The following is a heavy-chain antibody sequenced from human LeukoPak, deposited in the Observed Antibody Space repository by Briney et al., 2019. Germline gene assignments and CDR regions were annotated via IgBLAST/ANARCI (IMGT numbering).Heavy chain of an antibody. CDR2: IYSGGST. V-gene: IGHV3-53*01. CDR1: EFIFSSYS. J-gene: IGHJ4*02. D-gene: IGHD6-19*01. Sequence: GGSLRLSCAASEFIFSSYSMSWVRQAPGKGLEWVSLIYSGGSTYYADSVKGRFTISRDNSKNTLYLQMNSLRAEDTAVYYCARWGYSSGWYDHFDYWGQGSLVTVSS. CDR3: ARWGYSSGWYDHFDY.